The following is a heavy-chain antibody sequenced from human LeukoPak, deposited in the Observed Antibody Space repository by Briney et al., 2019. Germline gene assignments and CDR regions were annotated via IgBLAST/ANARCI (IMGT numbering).Heavy chain of an antibody. CDR1: GFTFSSYS. Sequence: GGSLRLSCAASGFTFSSYSMNWVRQAPGKGLEWVAVIWYDGSNKYYADSVKGRFTISRDNSKNTLYLQMNSLRAEDTAVYYCARDMAAVASSNWFDPWGQGTLVTVSS. CDR2: IWYDGSNK. V-gene: IGHV3-33*08. CDR3: ARDMAAVASSNWFDP. J-gene: IGHJ5*02. D-gene: IGHD6-19*01.